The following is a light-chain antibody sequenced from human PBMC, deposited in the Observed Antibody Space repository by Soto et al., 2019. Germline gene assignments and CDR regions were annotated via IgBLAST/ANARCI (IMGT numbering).Light chain of an antibody. CDR1: QSVSSN. V-gene: IGKV3D-15*01. Sequence: EIVMTQSPATLSVSPGERATLSCRASQSVSSNLAWYQQKPGQAPRLLIYGASTRATGIPARFSGSGSGTEFTLTISSLQSEDFAVYDCQQYNNWPRTCGQGTKLEIK. J-gene: IGKJ2*01. CDR3: QQYNNWPRT. CDR2: GAS.